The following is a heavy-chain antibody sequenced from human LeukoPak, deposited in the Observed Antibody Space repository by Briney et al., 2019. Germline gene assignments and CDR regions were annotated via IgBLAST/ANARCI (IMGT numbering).Heavy chain of an antibody. D-gene: IGHD5-12*01. V-gene: IGHV3-30-3*01. CDR2: ISYDGSNK. CDR1: GFTHRSYA. J-gene: IGHJ4*02. CDR3: ARDVLVYSGYGTGLYFDC. Sequence: GRTLRLSRAASGFTHRSYAMHWVRGAPGKGLVGGAVISYDGSNKYYADAVKGRFTSSRDNSKNTLYLQMDSLRAEETALEHCARDVLVYSGYGTGLYFDCWGQGTLVTVSS.